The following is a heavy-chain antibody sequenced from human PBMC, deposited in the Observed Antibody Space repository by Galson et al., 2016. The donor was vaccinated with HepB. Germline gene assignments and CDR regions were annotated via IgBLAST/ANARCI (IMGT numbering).Heavy chain of an antibody. V-gene: IGHV1-18*04. CDR1: GYTFSNYG. D-gene: IGHD5-12*01. Sequence: SVKVSCKASGYTFSNYGISWVRQAPGQGLEWMGWISAYNDNTNYAQNLQGRVTMTTDTSTITAYMEMRSLRADDTAVYYCAGDIVATIPPYYYYYGMDVWGQGTTVTVSS. CDR2: ISAYNDNT. J-gene: IGHJ6*02. CDR3: AGDIVATIPPYYYYYGMDV.